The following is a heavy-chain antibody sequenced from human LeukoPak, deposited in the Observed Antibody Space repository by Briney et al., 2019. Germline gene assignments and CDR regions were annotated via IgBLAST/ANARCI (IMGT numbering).Heavy chain of an antibody. Sequence: ASVKVSCKASGYTFTSYYMHWVRQAPGQGLEWMGIINPSGGSTSYAQKFQGRVTMTRDTSTSTVYMELSSPRSEDTAVYYCARDLEDYYDSSGYYLCYWGQGTLVTVSS. V-gene: IGHV1-46*01. CDR1: GYTFTSYY. J-gene: IGHJ4*02. D-gene: IGHD3-22*01. CDR2: INPSGGST. CDR3: ARDLEDYYDSSGYYLCY.